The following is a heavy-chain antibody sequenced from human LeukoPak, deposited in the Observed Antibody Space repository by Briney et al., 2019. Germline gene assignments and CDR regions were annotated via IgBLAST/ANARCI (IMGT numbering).Heavy chain of an antibody. CDR1: GFTFDDYA. J-gene: IGHJ6*02. CDR3: ARVHYGSGGYYYYGIDV. D-gene: IGHD3-10*01. V-gene: IGHV3-9*01. Sequence: GGSLRLSCAASGFTFDDYAMHWVRQAPGKGLEWVSGISWNSGSIGYADSVKGRFTISRDNAKNSLYLQMNSLRAEDTAVYYCARVHYGSGGYYYYGIDVWGQGTTVTVSS. CDR2: ISWNSGSI.